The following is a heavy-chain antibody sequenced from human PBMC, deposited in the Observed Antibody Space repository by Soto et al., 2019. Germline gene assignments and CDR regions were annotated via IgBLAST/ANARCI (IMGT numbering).Heavy chain of an antibody. D-gene: IGHD6-19*01. J-gene: IGHJ4*02. CDR3: AREASGWQARFDY. Sequence: SVKVSCKASGFTFTSSAMQWVRQARGQRLEWIGWIVVGSGNTNYAQKFQDRVTITRDTSASTAYMELSSLRSEDTAVYYCAREASGWQARFDYWGQGTLVTVSS. CDR2: IVVGSGNT. CDR1: GFTFTSSA. V-gene: IGHV1-58*02.